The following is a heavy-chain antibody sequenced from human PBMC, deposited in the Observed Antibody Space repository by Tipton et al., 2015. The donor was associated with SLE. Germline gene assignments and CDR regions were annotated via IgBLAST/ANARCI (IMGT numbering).Heavy chain of an antibody. J-gene: IGHJ4*02. CDR3: ARDPYTAMDNY. V-gene: IGHV3-53*01. CDR2: IYSGGST. D-gene: IGHD5-18*01. Sequence: SLRLSCAASGFTFSSYWMSWVRQAPGKGLEWVSVIYSGGSTYYADSVKGRFTISRDNSKNTLYLQMNSLRAEDTAVYYCARDPYTAMDNYWGQGTLVTVSS. CDR1: GFTFSSYW.